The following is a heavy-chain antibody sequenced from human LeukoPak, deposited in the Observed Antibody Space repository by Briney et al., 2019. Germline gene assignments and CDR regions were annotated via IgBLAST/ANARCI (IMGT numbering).Heavy chain of an antibody. Sequence: SETLSLTCTVSGGSISSYYWSWIRQPPGKGLEWIGYIYYSGSTNYNPSLKSRVTISVDTSKNQFSLKLSSVTAADTAVYYCARERAVTTYYYFDYWGQGTLVTVSS. J-gene: IGHJ4*02. CDR2: IYYSGST. V-gene: IGHV4-59*01. CDR1: GGSISSYY. CDR3: ARERAVTTYYYFDY. D-gene: IGHD4-17*01.